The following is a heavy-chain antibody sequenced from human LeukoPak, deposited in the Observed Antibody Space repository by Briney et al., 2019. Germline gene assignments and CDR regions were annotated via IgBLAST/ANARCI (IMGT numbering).Heavy chain of an antibody. CDR2: INPSGGST. Sequence: ASVKVSCKASGYTFTSYYMHWVRQAPGQGLEWMGIINPSGGSTSYAQKFQGRVTMTRDMSTSTVYMELSSLRSEDTAVYYCARDGNPYSSAPDAFDIWGQGTMVTVSS. CDR3: ARDGNPYSSAPDAFDI. D-gene: IGHD6-25*01. J-gene: IGHJ3*02. CDR1: GYTFTSYY. V-gene: IGHV1-46*01.